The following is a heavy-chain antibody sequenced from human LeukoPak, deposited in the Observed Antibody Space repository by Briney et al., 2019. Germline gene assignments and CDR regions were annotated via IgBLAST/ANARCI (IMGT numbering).Heavy chain of an antibody. J-gene: IGHJ2*01. CDR1: GGSISSSSYY. V-gene: IGHV4-39*01. CDR2: IYYSGSS. Sequence: SETLSLTCTASGGSISSSSYYWGWLRQPPGKGLEWIGSIYYSGSSYYNPSLKSRVTMSVDTSENKFSLRLSSVTAADTAVYYCARQPSLYGSGSYFRFDLWGRGTLVTVSS. D-gene: IGHD3-10*01. CDR3: ARQPSLYGSGSYFRFDL.